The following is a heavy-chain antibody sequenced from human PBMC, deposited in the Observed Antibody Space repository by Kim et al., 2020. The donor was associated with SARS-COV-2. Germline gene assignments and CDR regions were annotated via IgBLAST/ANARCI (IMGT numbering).Heavy chain of an antibody. Sequence: ADSVRGRFTISRDNAMNPVYLQMNSLRVEYTAMYYCARGWFDRLGYHWGQGTLVTVSS. J-gene: IGHJ4*02. V-gene: IGHV3-21*01. D-gene: IGHD3-10*01. CDR3: ARGWFDRLGYH.